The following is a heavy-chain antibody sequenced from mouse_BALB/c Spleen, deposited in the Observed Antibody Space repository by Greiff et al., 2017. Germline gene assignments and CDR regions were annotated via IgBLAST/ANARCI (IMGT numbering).Heavy chain of an antibody. CDR1: GFSLSRYS. Sequence: VKLMESGPGLVAPSQSLSITCTVSGFSLSRYSVHWVRQPPGKGLEWLGMIWGGGSTDYNSALKSRLSISKDNSKSQVFLKMNSLQTDDTAMDYCARIGDGYPWFAYWGQGTLVTVSA. D-gene: IGHD2-3*01. CDR3: ARIGDGYPWFAY. J-gene: IGHJ3*01. CDR2: IWGGGST. V-gene: IGHV2-6-4*01.